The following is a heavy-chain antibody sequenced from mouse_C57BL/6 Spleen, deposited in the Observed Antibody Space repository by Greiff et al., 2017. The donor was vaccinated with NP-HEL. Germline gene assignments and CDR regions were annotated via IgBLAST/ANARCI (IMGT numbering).Heavy chain of an antibody. J-gene: IGHJ4*01. D-gene: IGHD2-14*01. CDR3: TRDRVPPYYYAMDY. CDR1: GFTFSSYA. Sequence: EVKLVESGEGLVKPGGSLKLSCAASGFTFSSYAMSWVRQTPEKRLEWVAYISSGGDYIYYADTVKGRFTISRDNARNTLYLQMSSLKSEDTAMYYCTRDRVPPYYYAMDYWGQGTSVTVSS. V-gene: IGHV5-9-1*02. CDR2: ISSGGDYI.